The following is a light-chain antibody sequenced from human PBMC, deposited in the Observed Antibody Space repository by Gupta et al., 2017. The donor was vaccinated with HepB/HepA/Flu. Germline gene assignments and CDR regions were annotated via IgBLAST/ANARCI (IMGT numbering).Light chain of an antibody. CDR2: AAS. J-gene: IGKJ3*01. Sequence: DIQMTQSPASLSASVGDRVTITCRASHDVGTYLAWYQQKPGKVPEVLIFAASTLQSGVPSRFSGSGSGTYFTLTIINLQPDDLATYYCQNYNSVPFTFGPGTTLDLK. V-gene: IGKV1-27*01. CDR1: HDVGTY. CDR3: QNYNSVPFT.